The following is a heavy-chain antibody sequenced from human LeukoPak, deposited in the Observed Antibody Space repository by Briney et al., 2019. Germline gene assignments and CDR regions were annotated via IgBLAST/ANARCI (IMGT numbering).Heavy chain of an antibody. Sequence: GGSLRLSCAASGFTFSSYSMNWVRQAPGKGLEWVSSISSSSSYICYADSVKGRFTISRDNAKNSLYLQMNSLKAEDTAVYYCARDSRELLANDAFDIWGQGTMVAVSS. CDR2: ISSSSSYI. J-gene: IGHJ3*02. D-gene: IGHD1-26*01. CDR1: GFTFSSYS. CDR3: ARDSRELLANDAFDI. V-gene: IGHV3-21*01.